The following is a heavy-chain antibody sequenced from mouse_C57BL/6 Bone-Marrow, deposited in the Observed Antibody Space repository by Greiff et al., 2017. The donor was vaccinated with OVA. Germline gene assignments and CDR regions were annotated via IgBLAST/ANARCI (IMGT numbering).Heavy chain of an antibody. CDR1: GYTFTDYY. J-gene: IGHJ4*01. CDR2: INPNNGGT. D-gene: IGHD2-10*01. CDR3: ARLSYYGNTDY. Sequence: VQLQQSGPELVKPGASVKISCKASGYTFTDYYMNWVKQSHGKSLEWIGDINPNNGGTSYNQKFKGKATLTVDKSSSTAYMELRSLTSEDSAVYYCARLSYYGNTDYWGQGTLVTVSS. V-gene: IGHV1-26*01.